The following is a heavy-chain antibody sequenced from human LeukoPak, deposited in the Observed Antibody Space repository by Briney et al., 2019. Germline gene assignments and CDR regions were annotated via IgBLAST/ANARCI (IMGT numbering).Heavy chain of an antibody. Sequence: PSETLSLTCTVSGGSIGGYYYNWIRQPPGKGLEWIGSISYRGRTFYNPSLKSRITISVDSSKNQFSLRLNSVTAEDTAEYYCARHSEEDGSNPKPLDYWGQGTLVTVSS. V-gene: IGHV4-59*05. CDR2: ISYRGRT. CDR3: ARHSEEDGSNPKPLDY. D-gene: IGHD6-6*01. J-gene: IGHJ4*02. CDR1: GGSIGGYY.